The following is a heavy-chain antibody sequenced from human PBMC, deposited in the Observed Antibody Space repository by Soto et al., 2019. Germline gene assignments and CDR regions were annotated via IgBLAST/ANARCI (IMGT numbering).Heavy chain of an antibody. CDR2: ISAYNGNT. D-gene: IGHD2-15*01. CDR3: ARVGAYCSGVSCFDY. CDR1: GYTFTSYG. J-gene: IGHJ4*02. V-gene: IGHV1-18*01. Sequence: ASVKVSCTASGYTFTSYGISWVRQAPGQGLEWMGWISAYNGNTDYAQSLQGRVTMTTDTSTSTAYMELRSLRSDDTAVYYCARVGAYCSGVSCFDYWGLGTLVTVSS.